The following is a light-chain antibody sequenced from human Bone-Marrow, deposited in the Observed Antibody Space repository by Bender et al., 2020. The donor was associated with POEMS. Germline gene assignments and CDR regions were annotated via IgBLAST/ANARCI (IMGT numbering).Light chain of an antibody. CDR1: QLGDQY. Sequence: SYGLTQPPSVSVSPGHTANITCSGDQLGDQYASWYQLKPGQSPVLVIYEDNKRPSGIPERFSGSNSGNVATLTISGTQALDEADYYCQVWDSSSDHVIFGGGTKLTAL. CDR2: EDN. CDR3: QVWDSSSDHVI. J-gene: IGLJ2*01. V-gene: IGLV3-1*01.